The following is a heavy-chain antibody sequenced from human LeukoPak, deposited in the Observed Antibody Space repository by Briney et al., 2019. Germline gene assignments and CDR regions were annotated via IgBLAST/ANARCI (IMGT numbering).Heavy chain of an antibody. CDR3: ARHGDYGGNSMFDY. CDR1: GGSISSYY. CDR2: IYTSGST. D-gene: IGHD4-23*01. J-gene: IGHJ4*02. V-gene: IGHV4-4*09. Sequence: SETLSLTCTVSGGSISSYYWSWIRQPPGKGLEWIGYIYTSGSTNYNPSLKSRVTLSVDTSKNQFSLKLSSVTAADTAVYYCARHGDYGGNSMFDYWGQGTLVTVSS.